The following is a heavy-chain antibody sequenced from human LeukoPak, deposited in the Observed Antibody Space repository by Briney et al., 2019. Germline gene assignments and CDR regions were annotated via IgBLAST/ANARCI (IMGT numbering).Heavy chain of an antibody. CDR1: GFTVSSHY. CDR2: IYSDGST. V-gene: IGHV3-53*01. Sequence: PGGSLRLSCAASGFTVSSHYMTWVRQAPGKGLEWVSVIYSDGSTYYADSVKGRFTISRDTSRNTLYLQMNSLRAEDTAVYYCARVAAAGRYNWFDPWGQGSLVTVSS. J-gene: IGHJ5*02. CDR3: ARVAAAGRYNWFDP. D-gene: IGHD6-13*01.